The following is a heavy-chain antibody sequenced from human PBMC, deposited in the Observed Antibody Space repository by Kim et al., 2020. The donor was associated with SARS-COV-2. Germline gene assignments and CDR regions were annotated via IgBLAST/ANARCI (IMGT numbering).Heavy chain of an antibody. Sequence: GGSLRLSCAASGFTFGDYAMHWVRQAPGKGLEWVSGISWNSGSIGYADSVKGRLTISRDNAKNSLYLQMNSLRAEDTALYYCAKGMSIAARPSSVAFDIWGQGTMVTVSS. CDR3: AKGMSIAARPSSVAFDI. V-gene: IGHV3-9*01. CDR1: GFTFGDYA. J-gene: IGHJ3*02. CDR2: ISWNSGSI. D-gene: IGHD6-6*01.